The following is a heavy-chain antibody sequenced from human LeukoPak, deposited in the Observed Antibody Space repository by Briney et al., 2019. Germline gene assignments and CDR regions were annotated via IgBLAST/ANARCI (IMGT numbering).Heavy chain of an antibody. V-gene: IGHV5-51*01. Sequence: GESLKISCKASGYTFTNYWIGWVRQKPGEGLGWMGIIFPADSDARYSPSFQGQVTFSADKSINTAYLQWSSLKASDTAMYYCATFSLGAAGGFAPWGQGTLVIVSS. CDR1: GYTFTNYW. J-gene: IGHJ5*02. CDR3: ATFSLGAAGGFAP. CDR2: IFPADSDA. D-gene: IGHD3-10*01.